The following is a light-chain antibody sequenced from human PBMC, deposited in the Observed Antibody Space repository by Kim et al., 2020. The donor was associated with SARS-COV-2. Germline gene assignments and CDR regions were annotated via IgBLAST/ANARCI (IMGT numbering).Light chain of an antibody. CDR1: SSDVGGYKY. V-gene: IGLV2-8*01. CDR2: EVN. CDR3: SSYTGSHTYV. Sequence: QSALTQPPSASGSPGQSVTISCTGTSSDVGGYKYVSWYQQHPGKGPKLIIYEVNKRPSGVPDRFSGSKSGNTASLTVSGLQAEDEADYYCSSYTGSHTYVFGTGTKVTVL. J-gene: IGLJ1*01.